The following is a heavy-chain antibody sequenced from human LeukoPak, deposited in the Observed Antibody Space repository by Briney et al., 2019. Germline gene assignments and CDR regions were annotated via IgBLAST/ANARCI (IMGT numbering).Heavy chain of an antibody. CDR3: ARSRWLQLGDVFDI. J-gene: IGHJ3*02. CDR1: GSTFIRYW. D-gene: IGHD5-24*01. V-gene: IGHV3-7*05. Sequence: PGGSLRLSCAASGSTFIRYWMAWVRQAPGKGLEWVANIEEDGSEKYYVDSVKGRFTISRDNAKTSLYLQMNSLRAEDTAVYYCARSRWLQLGDVFDIWGQGTMVTVSS. CDR2: IEEDGSEK.